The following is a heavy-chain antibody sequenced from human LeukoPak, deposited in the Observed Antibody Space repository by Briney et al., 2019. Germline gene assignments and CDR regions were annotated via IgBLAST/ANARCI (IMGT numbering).Heavy chain of an antibody. CDR1: GASFTSHY. Sequence: PSETLSLTCSVSGASFTSHYWGWIRQPPGKGPEWTGHLYYSGSTTYNPSLESRVTMSVDTSRKQISLKLNSVAAADTAVYYCARGRGSPYYVEAFDVWGQGTVVTVSS. CDR3: ARGRGSPYYVEAFDV. J-gene: IGHJ3*01. D-gene: IGHD3-22*01. CDR2: LYYSGST. V-gene: IGHV4-59*11.